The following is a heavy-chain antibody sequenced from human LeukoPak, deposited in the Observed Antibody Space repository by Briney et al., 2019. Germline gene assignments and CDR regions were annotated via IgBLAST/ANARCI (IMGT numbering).Heavy chain of an antibody. V-gene: IGHV3-64*01. Sequence: GGSLRLSCAASGFTFSSYGMHWVRQAPGKGLEHVSAIGGSTYYANSVKGRFTISRDNSKNTLYLQMNSLSAEDAAVYYCVKDDGWVQYANWGQGTLVTVSS. D-gene: IGHD5-24*01. CDR2: IGGST. CDR1: GFTFSSYG. CDR3: VKDDGWVQYAN. J-gene: IGHJ4*02.